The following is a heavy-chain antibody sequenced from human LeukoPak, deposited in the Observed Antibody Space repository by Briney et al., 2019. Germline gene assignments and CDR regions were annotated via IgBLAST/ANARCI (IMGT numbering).Heavy chain of an antibody. J-gene: IGHJ4*02. Sequence: PGGSLRLSCAASGFTFSSYAMHWVRQAPGKGPEWVAVISYDGSNKYYADSVKGRFTISRDNSKNTLYLQMNSLRAEDTAVYYCARGLGMDYWGQGTLVTVSS. CDR3: ARGLGMDY. CDR2: ISYDGSNK. D-gene: IGHD7-27*01. V-gene: IGHV3-30*04. CDR1: GFTFSSYA.